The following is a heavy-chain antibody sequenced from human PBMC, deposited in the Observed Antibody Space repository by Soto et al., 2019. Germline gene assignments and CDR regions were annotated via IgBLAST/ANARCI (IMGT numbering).Heavy chain of an antibody. CDR1: GGSISTSSYF. V-gene: IGHV4-39*01. J-gene: IGHJ4*02. CDR2: VHYSGSA. Sequence: SETLSLTCSVSGGSISTSSYFWGWIRQPPGKGLEWVGAVHYSGSANYRSSLQSRVTISVDTSQNQFSLRLRSVTAADTAVYYCARHRWGSGSYSGLLDFWGQGALVTVSS. D-gene: IGHD3-10*01. CDR3: ARHRWGSGSYSGLLDF.